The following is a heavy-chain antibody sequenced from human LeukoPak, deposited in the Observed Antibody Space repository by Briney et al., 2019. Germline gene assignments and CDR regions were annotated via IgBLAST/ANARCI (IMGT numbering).Heavy chain of an antibody. CDR1: GFTFSSYG. D-gene: IGHD3-3*01. CDR3: ASPYYDFWSGLYY. CDR2: IGYDGRNK. V-gene: IGHV3-30*02. J-gene: IGHJ4*02. Sequence: GGSLRLSCAASGFTFSSYGMHWVRQAPGKGLEWVAVIGYDGRNKYYADSVKGRFTISRDNSKNTLYLQMNSLRAEDTAVYYCASPYYDFWSGLYYWGQGTLVTVSS.